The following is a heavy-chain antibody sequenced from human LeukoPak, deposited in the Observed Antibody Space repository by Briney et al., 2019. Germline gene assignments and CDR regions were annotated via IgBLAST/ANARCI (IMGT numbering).Heavy chain of an antibody. CDR3: ARESWNIEGYNWFDP. Sequence: SQTLSLTYAISGDSVSSNSAACNSIRQSPSRGLEWLGRTYYRSKWYNDYAVSVKSRITINPDTSKNQFSLQLNSVTPEDTAVYYCARESWNIEGYNWFDPAGQGTLVTVSS. D-gene: IGHD2/OR15-2a*01. CDR1: GDSVSSNSAA. CDR2: TYYRSKWYN. J-gene: IGHJ5*02. V-gene: IGHV6-1*01.